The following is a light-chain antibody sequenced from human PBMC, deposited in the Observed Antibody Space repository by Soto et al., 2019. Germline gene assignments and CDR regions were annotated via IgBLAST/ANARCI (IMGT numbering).Light chain of an antibody. CDR2: DVS. J-gene: IGLJ2*01. Sequence: QSALTQPASVSGSPGQSITISCTETSSDVGGYDYVSWYQQHPGKAPKLIIFDVSNRPSGVSNRFSGSKSGNTASLTISGLQAEDEADYYCSSYTSSTSGVFGGGTKVTVL. CDR1: SSDVGGYDY. V-gene: IGLV2-14*03. CDR3: SSYTSSTSGV.